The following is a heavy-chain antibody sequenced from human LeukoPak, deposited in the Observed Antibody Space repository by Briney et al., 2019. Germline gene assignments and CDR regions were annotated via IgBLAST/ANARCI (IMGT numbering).Heavy chain of an antibody. Sequence: GGSLRLSCAASGFTFSSYWMSWVRQAPGKGLEWVANIKQDGSEKYYVDSVKGRFTISRDNAKNSLYLQMNSLRAEDTAVYYCARDLFAKATVTTAPPQNYYYYYMDVWGKGTTVTVSS. CDR3: ARDLFAKATVTTAPPQNYYYYYMDV. CDR1: GFTFSSYW. D-gene: IGHD4-17*01. J-gene: IGHJ6*03. V-gene: IGHV3-7*01. CDR2: IKQDGSEK.